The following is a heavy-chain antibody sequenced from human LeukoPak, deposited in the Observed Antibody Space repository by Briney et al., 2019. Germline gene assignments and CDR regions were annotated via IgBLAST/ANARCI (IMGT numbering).Heavy chain of an antibody. CDR3: ARVWFGVHWFDP. J-gene: IGHJ5*02. Sequence: ASVTVSCKASGYTFTSYGISWVRQAPGQGLEWMGWISAYNGNTNYAQKLQGRVTMTTDTSTSTAYMELRSLRSDDTAVYYCARVWFGVHWFDPWGQGTLVTVSS. D-gene: IGHD3-10*01. CDR1: GYTFTSYG. V-gene: IGHV1-18*01. CDR2: ISAYNGNT.